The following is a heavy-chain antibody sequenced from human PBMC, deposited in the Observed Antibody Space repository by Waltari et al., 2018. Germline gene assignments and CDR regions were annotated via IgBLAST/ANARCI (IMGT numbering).Heavy chain of an antibody. D-gene: IGHD7-27*01. V-gene: IGHV3-15*02. J-gene: IGHJ3*02. Sequence: EVLLVEAGGSLVKPGGSLRLSCAGSGFSFSNAWLNWVRQAPGKGLECVGRIKNKIDGGTIDYAVPLKGRFTISRDDSKNTLYLQMNSLKIEDTAVYYCTTRTWADGFDIWGHGTMVTVSS. CDR2: IKNKIDGGTI. CDR1: GFSFSNAW. CDR3: TTRTWADGFDI.